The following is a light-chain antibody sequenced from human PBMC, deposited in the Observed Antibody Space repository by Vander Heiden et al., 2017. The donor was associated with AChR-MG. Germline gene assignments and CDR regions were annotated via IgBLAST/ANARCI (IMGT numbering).Light chain of an antibody. Sequence: EIVLTQSPGTLSLSPGERATLSCRASQSVSTSYVAWYQQKPGQAPRLLVYGASTRAAGIPEGFKGSGSGTDFSLTISRVEPEDFAMYYCQQSGSSRTFGQGTKVEIK. CDR1: QSVSTSY. CDR3: QQSGSSRT. J-gene: IGKJ1*01. V-gene: IGKV3-20*01. CDR2: GAS.